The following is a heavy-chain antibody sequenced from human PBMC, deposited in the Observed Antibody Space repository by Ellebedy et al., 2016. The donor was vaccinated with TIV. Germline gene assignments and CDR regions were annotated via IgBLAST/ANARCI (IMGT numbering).Heavy chain of an antibody. Sequence: AASVKVFCKASGGTFSTYALSWVRQAPGQGLEWMGGIIPMFGTANYAQKFQGRVSITADKSTTTVYMEVSSLRSEDTAVYYCAREGREYNTPSQYFQNWGQGTVVTVSS. CDR1: GGTFSTYA. CDR3: AREGREYNTPSQYFQN. D-gene: IGHD5-24*01. J-gene: IGHJ1*01. V-gene: IGHV1-69*06. CDR2: IIPMFGTA.